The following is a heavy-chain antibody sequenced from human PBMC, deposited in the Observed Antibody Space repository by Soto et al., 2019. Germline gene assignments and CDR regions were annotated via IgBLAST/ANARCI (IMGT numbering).Heavy chain of an antibody. J-gene: IGHJ4*02. CDR3: ARLGLALDFDH. Sequence: QVRLVQSGPEVKKPGSSVKISCKSSGDSFSRFAVSWVRQAPGQGLEWMGGIIPLTATANYIQKFRGRVTIPADESSSTVYMEVSSLRSDDTAVYYCARLGLALDFDHWGQGTLVTVST. CDR2: IIPLTATA. V-gene: IGHV1-69*01. CDR1: GDSFSRFA.